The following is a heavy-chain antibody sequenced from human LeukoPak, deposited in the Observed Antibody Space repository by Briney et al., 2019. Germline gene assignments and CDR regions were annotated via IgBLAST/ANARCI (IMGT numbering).Heavy chain of an antibody. D-gene: IGHD3-3*01. CDR2: INPSDGAT. Sequence: ASVKVSCKASGFTFTKYYIHWVRQAPGQGLEWMGMINPSDGATTYAQRFQGRVTMTRDTSISTAYMELSRLRSDDTAVYYCARDFTIFGVDPWGQGTLVTVSS. CDR3: ARDFTIFGVDP. CDR1: GFTFTKYY. V-gene: IGHV1-2*02. J-gene: IGHJ5*02.